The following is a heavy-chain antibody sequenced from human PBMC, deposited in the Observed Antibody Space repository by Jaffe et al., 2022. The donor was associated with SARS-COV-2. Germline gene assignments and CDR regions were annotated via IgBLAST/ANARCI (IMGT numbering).Heavy chain of an antibody. CDR3: ARRGKNGGAFDI. Sequence: QLQLQESGPGLVKPSETLSLTCTVSGGSISSSSYYWGWIRQPPGKGLEWIGSIYYSGSTYYNPSLKSRVTISVDTSKNQFSLKLSSVTAADTAVYYCARRGKNGGAFDIWGQGTMVTVSS. CDR1: GGSISSSSYY. CDR2: IYYSGST. V-gene: IGHV4-39*01. D-gene: IGHD1-26*01. J-gene: IGHJ3*02.